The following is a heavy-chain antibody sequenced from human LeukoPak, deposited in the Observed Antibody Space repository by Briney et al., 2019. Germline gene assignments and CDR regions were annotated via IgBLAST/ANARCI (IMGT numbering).Heavy chain of an antibody. J-gene: IGHJ4*02. CDR1: GGSISSSSYY. Sequence: SETLSLTCTASGGSISSSSYYWGWIRQPPGKGLEWIGSIYYSGSTYYNPSLKSRVTISVDTSKNQFSLKLSSVTAADTAVYYCATGSTSSFDYWGQGTLVTVSS. CDR2: IYYSGST. V-gene: IGHV4-39*01. CDR3: ATGSTSSFDY. D-gene: IGHD2-2*01.